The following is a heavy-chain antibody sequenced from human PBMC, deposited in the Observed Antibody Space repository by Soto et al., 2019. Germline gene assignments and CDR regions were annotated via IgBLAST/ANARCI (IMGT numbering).Heavy chain of an antibody. Sequence: EVQLLESGGDLVQPGGSLRLSCAASGFTFSSYAMSWVRQAPGKGLEWVSLIGDSGGSTYSAASVKGRFTISRDNSKNMLYLQMTSLRAEDSAVYYCAKDTEAGRGLFYYDGVDVWGRGTTVSVSS. D-gene: IGHD3-16*01. V-gene: IGHV3-23*01. CDR3: AKDTEAGRGLFYYDGVDV. CDR1: GFTFSSYA. J-gene: IGHJ6*02. CDR2: IGDSGGST.